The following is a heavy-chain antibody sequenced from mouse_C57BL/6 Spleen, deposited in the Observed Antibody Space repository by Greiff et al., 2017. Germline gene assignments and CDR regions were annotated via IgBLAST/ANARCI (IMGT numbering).Heavy chain of an antibody. J-gene: IGHJ4*01. CDR1: GFTFSDYG. CDR3: ASGYGNYYARDY. CDR2: ISSGSSTS. Sequence: EVKLVESGGGLVKPGGSLKLSCAASGFTFSDYGMHWVRQAPEKGLEWVAYISSGSSTSYYADTVKGRFTISRDNAKNTLFLQMTSLRSEDTAMYYCASGYGNYYARDYRGQGTSVTVAT. D-gene: IGHD2-1*01. V-gene: IGHV5-17*01.